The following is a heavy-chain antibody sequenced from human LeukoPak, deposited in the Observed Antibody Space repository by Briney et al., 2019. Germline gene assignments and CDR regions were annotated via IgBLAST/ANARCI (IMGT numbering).Heavy chain of an antibody. CDR3: ARRIAVAGTGVDY. CDR1: GSSFTIYW. D-gene: IGHD6-19*01. CDR2: IYPGDSDT. Sequence: GESLKISCKGSGSSFTIYWIGGVRQVPGKGLGWRGIIYPGDSDTRYSPSYQGQVTISADKSISTAHLQWSGLKASATAMYYCARRIAVAGTGVDYWGQGNLVTVSS. J-gene: IGHJ4*02. V-gene: IGHV5-51*01.